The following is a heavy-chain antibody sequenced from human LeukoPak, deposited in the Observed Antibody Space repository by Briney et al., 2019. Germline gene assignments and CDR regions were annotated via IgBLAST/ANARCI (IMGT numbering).Heavy chain of an antibody. Sequence: ETLSLTCTVSGGSISSSGYYWGWLPQAPGKGLEGVSAISGSGRITYYAHSVKAPFTISRVNSTHTLYLQMNSLRAEDTAVYHCAKDGYSSSWYNWFDPWGQGTLVTVSS. D-gene: IGHD6-13*01. CDR1: GGSISSSGYY. J-gene: IGHJ5*02. CDR2: ISGSGRIT. V-gene: IGHV3-23*01. CDR3: AKDGYSSSWYNWFDP.